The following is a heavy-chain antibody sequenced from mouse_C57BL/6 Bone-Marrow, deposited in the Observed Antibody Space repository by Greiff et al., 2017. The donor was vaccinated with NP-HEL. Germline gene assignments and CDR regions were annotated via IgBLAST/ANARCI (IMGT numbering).Heavy chain of an antibody. D-gene: IGHD1-1*01. J-gene: IGHJ2*01. CDR2: IRLKSDNYAT. CDR1: GFTFSNYW. CDR3: TVRITTVVATDY. Sequence: EVKVEESGGGLVQPGGSMKLSCVASGFTFSNYWMNWVRQSPEKGLEWVAQIRLKSDNYATHYAESVKGRFTISRDDSKSSVYLQMNNLRAEDTGIYYCTVRITTVVATDYWGQGTTLTVSS. V-gene: IGHV6-3*01.